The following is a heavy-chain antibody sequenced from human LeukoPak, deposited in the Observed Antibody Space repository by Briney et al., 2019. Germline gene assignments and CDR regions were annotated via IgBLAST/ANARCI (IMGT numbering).Heavy chain of an antibody. CDR3: ARAYSSSWPDRLAPFDP. D-gene: IGHD6-13*01. V-gene: IGHV5-10-1*01. CDR1: GYSFTSYW. CDR2: IDPSDSYT. Sequence: GESLKISCKGSGYSFTSYWISWVRQMPGKGLEWMGRIDPSDSYTNYSPSFQGHVTISADKSISTAYLQWSSLKASDTAMYYCARAYSSSWPDRLAPFDPWGQGTLVTVSS. J-gene: IGHJ5*02.